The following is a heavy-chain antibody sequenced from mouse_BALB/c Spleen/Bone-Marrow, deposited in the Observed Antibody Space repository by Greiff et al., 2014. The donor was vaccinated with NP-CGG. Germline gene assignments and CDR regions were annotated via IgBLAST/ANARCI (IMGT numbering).Heavy chain of an antibody. D-gene: IGHD1-1*01. CDR1: GYTFTSYW. CDR3: ARNYDYASSWSAIDY. J-gene: IGHJ4*01. Sequence: VKLKESGAELARPGASVKLSCKASGYTFTSYWMQWVKQRPGQGLEWIGTIYPGDGGARYTKKFKGKAALTEDKSSSTAYMQLSSLACEDSAVYYVARNYDYASSWSAIDYWGQGTPVTVSA. V-gene: IGHV1-87*01. CDR2: IYPGDGGA.